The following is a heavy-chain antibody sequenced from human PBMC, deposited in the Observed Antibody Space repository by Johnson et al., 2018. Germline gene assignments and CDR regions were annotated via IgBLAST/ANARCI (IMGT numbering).Heavy chain of an antibody. D-gene: IGHD2-21*02. CDR3: AKDRLVVVTAIPNDVFDI. CDR1: GFSFSSYA. CDR2: ISGSVGTT. J-gene: IGHJ3*02. V-gene: IGHV3-23*04. Sequence: EQLVESGGGLVQPGGSMRLSCVASGFSFSSYAMSWVRQAPGKGLEWVSGISGSVGTTYYIDSVKGRFTTSRDNSRNTLYLQMNSLRVDDTAVYYCAKDRLVVVTAIPNDVFDIWGHGTMVSVSS.